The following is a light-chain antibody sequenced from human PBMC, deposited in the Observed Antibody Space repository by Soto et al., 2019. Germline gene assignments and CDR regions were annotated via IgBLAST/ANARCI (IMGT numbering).Light chain of an antibody. CDR2: ATS. J-gene: IGKJ4*01. CDR1: QDISNY. CDR3: QQVNSYPRT. Sequence: DIQLTQSPSFLSASVGDRVTITCRASQDISNYLAWYQQKPGKAPNFLLYATSTFQSGVPSRFSGSGSGTQFTLTISSLQPEDFATYYCQQVNSYPRTFGGGTKVEIK. V-gene: IGKV1-9*01.